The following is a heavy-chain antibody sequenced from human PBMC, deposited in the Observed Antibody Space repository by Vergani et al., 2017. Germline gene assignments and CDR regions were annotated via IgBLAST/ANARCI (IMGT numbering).Heavy chain of an antibody. Sequence: QVQLVESGGGVVQPGRSLRLSCAASGFTFNQYSMHWVRQAPGKGLEWVAVTWYDGNNKQYADSVKGRFTISRDNSKSTMYLQMNSLRDEDTGVYYCARRASGDYVSSFDYWGQGTLVTVSS. J-gene: IGHJ4*02. D-gene: IGHD4-17*01. CDR2: TWYDGNNK. CDR1: GFTFNQYS. CDR3: ARRASGDYVSSFDY. V-gene: IGHV3-33*01.